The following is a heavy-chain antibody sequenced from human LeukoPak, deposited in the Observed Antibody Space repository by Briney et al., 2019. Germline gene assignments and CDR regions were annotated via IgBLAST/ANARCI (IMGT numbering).Heavy chain of an antibody. D-gene: IGHD6-19*01. J-gene: IGHJ4*02. CDR3: ARDDKWLER. CDR1: GDSTSSDRYY. V-gene: IGHV4-61*01. CDR2: IYYSGST. Sequence: SETLSLTCTVSGDSTSSDRYYGGWVRQPPGKGLGWIGYIYYSGSTNYNPSLKSRVTISLDTSKNQISLKLSSVTAADTAVYYCARDDKWLERWGQGTLVTVSS.